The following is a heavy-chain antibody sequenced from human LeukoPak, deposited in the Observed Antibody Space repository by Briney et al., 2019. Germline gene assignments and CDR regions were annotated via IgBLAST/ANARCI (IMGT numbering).Heavy chain of an antibody. J-gene: IGHJ3*02. CDR3: VRAFRIPVLRYFDWLPWSFDI. V-gene: IGHV4-34*01. D-gene: IGHD3-9*01. CDR1: GGSFSGYY. CDR2: INHSGST. Sequence: SETLSLTCAVYGGSFSGYYWSWIRLPPGKGLEWIGEINHSGSTNYNPSLKSRVTISVDTSKNQFSLKLSSVTAADTAVYYCVRAFRIPVLRYFDWLPWSFDIWGQGTMVTVSS.